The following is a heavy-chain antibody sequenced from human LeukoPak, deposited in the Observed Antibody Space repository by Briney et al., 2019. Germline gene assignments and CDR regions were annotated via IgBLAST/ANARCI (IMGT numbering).Heavy chain of an antibody. CDR1: GFTFSSDS. Sequence: TGGSLRLSCAASGFTFSSDSMNWVRQAPGKGLEWVSSISSSSSYIYYADSVKGRFTISRDNAKNSLYLQMNSLRAEDTAVYYCARFEYYDFGVVPDYWGQGTLVTVSS. D-gene: IGHD3-3*01. CDR3: ARFEYYDFGVVPDY. V-gene: IGHV3-21*01. J-gene: IGHJ4*02. CDR2: ISSSSSYI.